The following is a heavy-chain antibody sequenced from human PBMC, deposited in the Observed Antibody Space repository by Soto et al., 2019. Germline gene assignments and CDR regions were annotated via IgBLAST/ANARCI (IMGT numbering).Heavy chain of an antibody. V-gene: IGHV5-51*01. CDR3: ARTSGGEWLSSSGMDV. CDR2: IYPGDSDT. CDR1: GYSFTSYW. D-gene: IGHD3-10*01. J-gene: IGHJ6*02. Sequence: PGESLKISCKGSGYSFTSYWIGWVRQMPGKRLEWMGIIYPGDSDTRYSPSFQGQVTISADKSISTAYLQWSSLKASDTAMYYCARTSGGEWLSSSGMDVCGHGTTAPVSS.